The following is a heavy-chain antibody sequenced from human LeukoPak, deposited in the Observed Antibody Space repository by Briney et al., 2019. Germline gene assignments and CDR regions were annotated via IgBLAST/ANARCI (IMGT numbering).Heavy chain of an antibody. CDR3: ARVRSGWYDFDY. D-gene: IGHD6-19*01. V-gene: IGHV3-48*03. CDR2: ISSSGSTI. Sequence: WGSLRLSCAASGYTFSSYEMNWVRQAPGKGLEWVSHISSSGSTIYYADSVKGRFTISRDNAKNALYLQMNSLRAEDTAVYYCARVRSGWYDFDYWGQGTLVTVSS. CDR1: GYTFSSYE. J-gene: IGHJ4*02.